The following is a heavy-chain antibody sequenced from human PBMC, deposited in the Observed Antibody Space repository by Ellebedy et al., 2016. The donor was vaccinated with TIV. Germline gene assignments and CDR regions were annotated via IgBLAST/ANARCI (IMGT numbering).Heavy chain of an antibody. CDR2: MDAGGNT. CDR1: GFTVSGDY. J-gene: IGHJ4*02. Sequence: GESLKISCAASGFTVSGDYMSWVRQAPGKGLEWVSIMDAGGNTHYPDPVKGRFTVSRDNSKNTLSLQMNSLRAEDTAVYYCAGGTYWGQGTLVTVSS. V-gene: IGHV3-53*01. CDR3: AGGTY.